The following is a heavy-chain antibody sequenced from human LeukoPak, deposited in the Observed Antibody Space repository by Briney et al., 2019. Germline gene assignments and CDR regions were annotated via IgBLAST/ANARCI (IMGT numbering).Heavy chain of an antibody. V-gene: IGHV3-53*04. D-gene: IGHD4-11*01. CDR3: AGAHDYSNYGGMDV. Sequence: GGSLRLSCAASGFTVSSNYMSWVRQAPGKGLEWVSVIYSGGSTYYADSVKGRFTISRHNSKNTLYLQMNSLRAEDTAVYYCAGAHDYSNYGGMDVWGQGTTVTASS. CDR2: IYSGGST. CDR1: GFTVSSNY. J-gene: IGHJ6*02.